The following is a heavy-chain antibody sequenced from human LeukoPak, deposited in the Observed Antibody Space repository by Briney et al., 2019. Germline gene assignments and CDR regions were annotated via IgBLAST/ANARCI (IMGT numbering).Heavy chain of an antibody. J-gene: IGHJ5*02. CDR3: AKVPTLVSHRQWPAWFDP. Sequence: SETLSLTCAVYGGSFSGYYWSWIHQPPGKGLEWIGEINHSGSTNYNPSLKSRVTISVDTSKNQFSLKLSSVTAADTAVYYCAKVPTLVSHRQWPAWFDPWGQGTLVTVSS. CDR2: INHSGST. V-gene: IGHV4-34*01. CDR1: GGSFSGYY. D-gene: IGHD6-19*01.